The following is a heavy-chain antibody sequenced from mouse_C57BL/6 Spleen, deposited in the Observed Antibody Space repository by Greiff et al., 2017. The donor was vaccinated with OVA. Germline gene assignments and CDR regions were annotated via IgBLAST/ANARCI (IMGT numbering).Heavy chain of an antibody. Sequence: DVKLVESGGDLVKPGGSLKLSCAASGFTFSSYGMSWVRQTPDKRLEWVATISSGGSYTYYPDSVKGRFTISRDNAKNTLYLQMSSLKSEDTAMYYCARPTGPFDYWGQVTTLTVSS. CDR1: GFTFSSYG. CDR2: ISSGGSYT. V-gene: IGHV5-6*02. J-gene: IGHJ2*01. D-gene: IGHD4-1*02. CDR3: ARPTGPFDY.